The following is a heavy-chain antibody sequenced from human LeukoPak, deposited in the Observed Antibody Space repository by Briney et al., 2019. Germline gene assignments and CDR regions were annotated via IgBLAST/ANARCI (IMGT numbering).Heavy chain of an antibody. V-gene: IGHV3-30*01. CDR2: ISYDGSNK. CDR1: GFTFSSYA. D-gene: IGHD6-13*01. Sequence: PGGSLRLSCAASGFTFSSYAMHWVRQAPGKGLEWVAVISYDGSNKYYADSVKGRFTISRDNSKNTLYLQMNSLRAEDTAVYYCVRDASSSWYYFDYWGQGTLVTVSS. CDR3: VRDASSSWYYFDY. J-gene: IGHJ4*02.